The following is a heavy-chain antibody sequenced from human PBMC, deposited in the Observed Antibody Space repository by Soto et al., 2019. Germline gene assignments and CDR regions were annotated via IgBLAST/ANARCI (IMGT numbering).Heavy chain of an antibody. CDR1: GGTFSSYT. Sequence: QVQLVQSGAEVKKPGSSVKVSCKASGGTFSSYTISWVRQAPGQGLEWMGRIIPILGIANYAQKFQGRVTXXAXKXXSTAYRELSSLRSEDTAVYYCARWGGGSYSGLFDYWGQGTLVTVSS. CDR3: ARWGGGSYSGLFDY. D-gene: IGHD1-26*01. V-gene: IGHV1-69*02. CDR2: IIPILGIA. J-gene: IGHJ4*02.